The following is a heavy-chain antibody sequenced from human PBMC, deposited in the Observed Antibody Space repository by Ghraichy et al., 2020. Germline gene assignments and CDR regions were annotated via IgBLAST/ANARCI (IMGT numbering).Heavy chain of an antibody. J-gene: IGHJ4*02. V-gene: IGHV3-30*02. CDR2: IRYDGSNK. CDR1: GFIFRSYG. Sequence: GGSLRLSCAASGFIFRSYGMHWVRQAPGKGLEWVAFIRYDGSNKYYVDSVRGRFTISRDNSKNTLYLQMNSLGAEDTAVYYCAKDRVGGTLDGGAGDYWGQGTLVTVSS. CDR3: AKDRVGGTLDGGAGDY. D-gene: IGHD1-26*01.